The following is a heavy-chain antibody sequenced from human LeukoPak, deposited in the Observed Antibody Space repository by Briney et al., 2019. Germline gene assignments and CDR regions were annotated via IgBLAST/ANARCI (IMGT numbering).Heavy chain of an antibody. CDR3: MRGHYGDYA. Sequence: PGGSLRLSCAASGFTFSNYWMSWVRQAPGKGLEWVANINQDESEKYYVGLVKGRFTISRDNAKNSLYLEMNSLRAEDTAMYYCMRGHYGDYAWGQGSLVTVSS. J-gene: IGHJ5*02. CDR2: INQDESEK. CDR1: GFTFSNYW. V-gene: IGHV3-7*01. D-gene: IGHD4-17*01.